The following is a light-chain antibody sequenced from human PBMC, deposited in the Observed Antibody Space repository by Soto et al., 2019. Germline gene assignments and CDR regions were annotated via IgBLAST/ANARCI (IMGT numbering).Light chain of an antibody. Sequence: QSLLTQPRSVSGSPAQSVTISCTGTSSDVGGYNYVSWYQQHPGKAPTLMIYDVSKRPSGVPDRLSGSKSGNTASLTISGLQAEDEADYYCCSYAGSYTGVFGGGTKVTVL. J-gene: IGLJ3*02. CDR2: DVS. CDR1: SSDVGGYNY. V-gene: IGLV2-11*01. CDR3: CSYAGSYTGV.